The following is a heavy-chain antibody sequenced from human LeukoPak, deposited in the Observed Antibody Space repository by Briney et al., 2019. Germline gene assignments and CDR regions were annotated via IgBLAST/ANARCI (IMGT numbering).Heavy chain of an antibody. CDR2: IKQDGSEK. CDR3: ARDHLRAWSYGH. V-gene: IGHV3-7*03. Sequence: GGSLRLSCAASGFTFSDYWMSWVRQAPGKGLEGVAKIKQDGSEKYYMDSVKGRFTISRGNAKNSVYLHMYSLRAEDTALYYCARDHLRAWSYGHWGQGTLVTVSS. CDR1: GFTFSDYW. D-gene: IGHD3-16*01. J-gene: IGHJ4*02.